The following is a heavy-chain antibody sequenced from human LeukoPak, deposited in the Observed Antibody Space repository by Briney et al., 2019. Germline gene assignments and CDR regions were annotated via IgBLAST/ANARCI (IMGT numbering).Heavy chain of an antibody. D-gene: IGHD3-16*01. CDR1: GGSISTSSYY. J-gene: IGHJ4*02. Sequence: SETLSLTCTISGGSISTSSYYWGWIRQPPGKGLECIGNIYYSGSTYYNPSLKSRVTISVDTSKNQFSLKLSSVTAADTAVYYCARDRFLLGEADFDYWGQGTLVTVSS. CDR2: IYYSGST. V-gene: IGHV4-39*07. CDR3: ARDRFLLGEADFDY.